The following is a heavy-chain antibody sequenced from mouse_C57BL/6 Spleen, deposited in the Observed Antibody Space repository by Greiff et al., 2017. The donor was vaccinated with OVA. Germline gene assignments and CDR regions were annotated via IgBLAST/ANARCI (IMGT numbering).Heavy chain of an antibody. V-gene: IGHV1-50*01. Sequence: QVQLQQPGAELVKPGASVKLSCKASGYTFTSYWMQWVKQRPGQGLEWIGAIDPSDSYTNYNQKFKGKATLTVDTSSSTAYMQLSSLTSEDSAVYYCARGGDGYTEAYWGQGTLVTVSA. J-gene: IGHJ3*01. CDR3: ARGGDGYTEAY. D-gene: IGHD2-3*01. CDR1: GYTFTSYW. CDR2: IDPSDSYT.